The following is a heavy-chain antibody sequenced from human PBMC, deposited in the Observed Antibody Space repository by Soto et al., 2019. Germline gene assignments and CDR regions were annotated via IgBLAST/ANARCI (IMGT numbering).Heavy chain of an antibody. Sequence: QVQLQESGPGLVKPSETLSLTCTVSGGSISSYYWSWIRQPPGKGLEWIGYIYYSGSTNYNPSLKSQVTISVDTSKNQFSLKLSSVTAADTAVYYCASSYCSGGSCYSLDFDYWGQGTLVTVSS. CDR2: IYYSGST. V-gene: IGHV4-59*08. J-gene: IGHJ4*02. D-gene: IGHD2-15*01. CDR3: ASSYCSGGSCYSLDFDY. CDR1: GGSISSYY.